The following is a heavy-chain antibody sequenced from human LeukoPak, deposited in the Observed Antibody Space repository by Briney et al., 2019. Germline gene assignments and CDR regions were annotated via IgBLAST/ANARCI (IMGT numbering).Heavy chain of an antibody. CDR3: ARGLAGSGKDY. J-gene: IGHJ4*02. V-gene: IGHV4-34*01. CDR1: GGSFSGYY. D-gene: IGHD3-10*01. Sequence: PETLSLTCAVHGGSFSGYYWSWIRQPPGKGLEWIGEINHSGSTNYNPSLKSRVTISVDTSNNQFSLKLSSVTAADPAVYYCARGLAGSGKDYWGQGTLVTVSS. CDR2: INHSGST.